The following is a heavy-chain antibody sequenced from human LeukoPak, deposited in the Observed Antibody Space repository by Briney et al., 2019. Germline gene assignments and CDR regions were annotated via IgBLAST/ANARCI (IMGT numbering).Heavy chain of an antibody. Sequence: SETLSLTCTVSGGSISSGGYYWSWIRQHPGKGLEWIGYIYYSGSTYYDPSLKSRVTISVDTSKNQFSLKLSSVTAADTAVYYCARGPNWTVITPFDYWGQGTLVTVSS. CDR1: GGSISSGGYY. J-gene: IGHJ4*02. CDR2: IYYSGST. D-gene: IGHD4-17*01. V-gene: IGHV4-31*03. CDR3: ARGPNWTVITPFDY.